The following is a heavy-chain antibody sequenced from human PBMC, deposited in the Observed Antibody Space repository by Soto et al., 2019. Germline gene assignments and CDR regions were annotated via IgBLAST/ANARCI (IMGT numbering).Heavy chain of an antibody. CDR1: GVSVSSGSYY. J-gene: IGHJ4*02. CDR3: ARAGLGDGADY. Sequence: QVQLQESGPGLVKPSETLSLTCSVSGVSVSSGSYYWSWIRQHPGKGLEWIGYIYYSGSTKYNPSLKSRVTISVDTAKNQFALKLISVTAADTAVYYCARAGLGDGADYWGQGTLVTVSS. CDR2: IYYSGST. D-gene: IGHD1-26*01. V-gene: IGHV4-61*01.